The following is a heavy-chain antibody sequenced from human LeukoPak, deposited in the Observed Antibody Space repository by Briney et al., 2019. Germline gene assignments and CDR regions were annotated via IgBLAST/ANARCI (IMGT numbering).Heavy chain of an antibody. CDR2: INHSGST. Sequence: SETLSLTCAVYGGSFSGYYWSWIRQPPGKGLEWTGEINHSGSTNYNPSLKSRVTISVDTSKNQFSLKLSSVTAADTAVYYCARRKAWASGYYLDYWGQGTLVTVSS. CDR1: GGSFSGYY. J-gene: IGHJ4*02. CDR3: ARRKAWASGYYLDY. V-gene: IGHV4-34*01. D-gene: IGHD3-3*01.